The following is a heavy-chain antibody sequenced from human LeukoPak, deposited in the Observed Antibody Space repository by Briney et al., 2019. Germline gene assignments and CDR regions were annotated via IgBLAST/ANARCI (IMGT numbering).Heavy chain of an antibody. CDR1: GGSISSGYY. V-gene: IGHV4-38-2*02. CDR3: ARSYGYYYYMDV. J-gene: IGHJ6*03. CDR2: IYHSGST. D-gene: IGHD3-10*01. Sequence: PSETLSLTCTVSGGSISSGYYWGWIRQPPGKGLEWIGTIYHSGSTYYNPSLKSRVTISLDTSKNQFSLKLGSVTAADTAVYYCARSYGYYYYMDVWGKGTTVTVSS.